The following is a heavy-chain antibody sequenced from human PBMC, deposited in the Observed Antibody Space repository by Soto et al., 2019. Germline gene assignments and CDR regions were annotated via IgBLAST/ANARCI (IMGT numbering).Heavy chain of an antibody. CDR3: ARSRSTIASISGIAVDDWFDP. D-gene: IGHD3-3*02. CDR1: GDSISGSIYY. Sequence: QVQLRESGPGLVKPSQTLSLTCTVSGDSISGSIYYWTWIRQHPGRGLEWIGYIYHSGSSYYTPSVKGRATISVDTSNNQFSLRLKSVTAADTAVYYCARSRSTIASISGIAVDDWFDPWGQGTLVTVSS. J-gene: IGHJ5*02. V-gene: IGHV4-31*03. CDR2: IYHSGSS.